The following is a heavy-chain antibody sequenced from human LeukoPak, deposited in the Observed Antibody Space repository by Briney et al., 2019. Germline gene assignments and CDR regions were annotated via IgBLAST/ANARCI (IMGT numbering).Heavy chain of an antibody. Sequence: PSETLSLTCTVSGGSISDYHWSWIRQPAGKGLKWIGRIFNSGGTSYTPSLRSRVTISMDKSKNQLSLKLSSVTAADTAVYYCGTSEVASTSYDFWGQGALVTVSS. D-gene: IGHD2/OR15-2a*01. V-gene: IGHV4-4*07. CDR1: GGSISDYH. CDR3: GTSEVASTSYDF. CDR2: IFNSGGT. J-gene: IGHJ4*02.